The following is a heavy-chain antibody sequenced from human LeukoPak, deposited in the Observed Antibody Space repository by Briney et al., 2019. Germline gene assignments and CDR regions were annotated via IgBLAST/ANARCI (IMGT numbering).Heavy chain of an antibody. CDR1: GLTVSSNC. D-gene: IGHD1-26*01. Sequence: GGSLRLSCAASGLTVSSNCMSWVRQAPGKGLEWVSFIYSGGNTYYADSVKGRFTISRDNAKNSLYLQMNSLRVEDTALYYCTKSQVGALAYFDYWGQGTLVTVSS. CDR2: IYSGGNT. J-gene: IGHJ4*02. V-gene: IGHV3-53*05. CDR3: TKSQVGALAYFDY.